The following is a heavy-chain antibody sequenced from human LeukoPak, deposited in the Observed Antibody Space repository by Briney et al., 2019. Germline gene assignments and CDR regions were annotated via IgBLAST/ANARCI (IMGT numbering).Heavy chain of an antibody. CDR1: GFTFSSYA. CDR3: AKVLGYSYGFGY. D-gene: IGHD5-18*01. CDR2: ISGSGGST. J-gene: IGHJ4*02. V-gene: IGHV3-23*01. Sequence: GGSLRLSCAASGFTFSSYAMSWVRQAPGKGLEWVSAISGSGGSTYYADSVKGRFTISRDNSKNTLYLQMNSLRAEDAAVYYCAKVLGYSYGFGYWGQGTLVTVSS.